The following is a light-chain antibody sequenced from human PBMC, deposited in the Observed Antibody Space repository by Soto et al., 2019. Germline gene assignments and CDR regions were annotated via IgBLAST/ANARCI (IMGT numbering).Light chain of an antibody. Sequence: QSVLTQPASVSGSPGQSITISCTGTSSDVGSYNLVSWYQHHPGKAPKFLIYEGTKRPSGVSNRFSGSKSGNTASLTISELQAEDEADYYCCSYAGSSTYVFGTGTKVTVL. CDR3: CSYAGSSTYV. CDR1: SSDVGSYNL. CDR2: EGT. J-gene: IGLJ1*01. V-gene: IGLV2-23*01.